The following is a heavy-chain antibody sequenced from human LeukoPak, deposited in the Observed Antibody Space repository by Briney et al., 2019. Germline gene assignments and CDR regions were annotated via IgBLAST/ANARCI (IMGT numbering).Heavy chain of an antibody. D-gene: IGHD3-10*01. Sequence: PGGSLRLSCAASRFTFSSYSMNWVRQAPGKGLEWVSYISSSSSTIYYADSVKGRFTISRDNAKNSLYLQMNSLRAEDTAVYYCARAHMPYYYGSGNNWFDPWGQGTLVTVSS. CDR1: RFTFSSYS. CDR3: ARAHMPYYYGSGNNWFDP. CDR2: ISSSSSTI. V-gene: IGHV3-48*01. J-gene: IGHJ5*02.